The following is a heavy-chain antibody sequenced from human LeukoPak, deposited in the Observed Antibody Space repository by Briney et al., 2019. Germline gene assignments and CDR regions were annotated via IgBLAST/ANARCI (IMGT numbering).Heavy chain of an antibody. D-gene: IGHD6-19*01. Sequence: SVKVSCKASGFTFTSSAVQWVRQARGQRLEWIGWIVVGSGNTNYAQKFQERVTITRDMSTSTAYVELSSLRSEDTAVYYCWIYSGWYSLSAFDIWGQGTMVTVSS. CDR2: IVVGSGNT. J-gene: IGHJ3*02. V-gene: IGHV1-58*01. CDR3: WIYSGWYSLSAFDI. CDR1: GFTFTSSA.